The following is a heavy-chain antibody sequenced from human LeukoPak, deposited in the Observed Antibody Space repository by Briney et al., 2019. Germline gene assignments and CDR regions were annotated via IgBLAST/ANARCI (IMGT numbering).Heavy chain of an antibody. J-gene: IGHJ4*02. D-gene: IGHD1-1*01. CDR1: GFTFSSYW. Sequence: GGSLRLSCAASGFTFSSYWMSWVRQAPGKGLEWVANIKQDGSEKYYVDSVKGRFTISRDNSKNTLYLQMNSLRAEDTAVYYCAKGKVAGTTGPFDYWGQGTLVTVSS. CDR3: AKGKVAGTTGPFDY. CDR2: IKQDGSEK. V-gene: IGHV3-7*03.